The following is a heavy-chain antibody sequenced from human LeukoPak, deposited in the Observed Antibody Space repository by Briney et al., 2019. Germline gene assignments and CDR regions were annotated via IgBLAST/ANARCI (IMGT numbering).Heavy chain of an antibody. CDR1: GGSISSYY. D-gene: IGHD1-26*01. Sequence: SETLSLTCTVSGGSISSYYWSWIRQPPGKGLEWIGYIYYSESTNYNPSLKSRVTMSVDTSKNQFSLKLSSVTAADTAVYYCARGSAGDYFDYWGQGTLVTVSS. V-gene: IGHV4-59*12. CDR3: ARGSAGDYFDY. J-gene: IGHJ4*02. CDR2: IYYSEST.